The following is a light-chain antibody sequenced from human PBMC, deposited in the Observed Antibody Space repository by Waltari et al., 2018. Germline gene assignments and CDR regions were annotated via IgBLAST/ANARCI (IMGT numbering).Light chain of an antibody. J-gene: IGKJ4*01. CDR2: GAS. CDR1: QDITNH. CDR3: LQYFKYPVA. V-gene: IGKV1-17*03. Sequence: DMQMTQSPSAMSASVGDRVTITGRASQDITNHLAWFQQKPGKAPKRLIYGASSLQSGVPSRFSGSGSGTEFTLTISGLQPEDFGSYYCLQYFKYPVAFGGGTKVEIK.